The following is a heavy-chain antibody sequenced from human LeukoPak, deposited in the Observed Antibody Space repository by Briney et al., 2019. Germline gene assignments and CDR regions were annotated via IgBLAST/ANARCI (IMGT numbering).Heavy chain of an antibody. CDR3: ARGHHYDILTGSGLLAFDI. D-gene: IGHD3-9*01. Sequence: PSETLSLTCTVSGGSISNYYWNWIRQPAGKGLEWIGRIYTSGSTNYNPSLKSRVTISVDTSKNQFSLKLSSVTAADTAVYYCARGHHYDILTGSGLLAFDIWGQGTMVTVSS. CDR1: GGSISNYY. J-gene: IGHJ3*02. CDR2: IYTSGST. V-gene: IGHV4-4*07.